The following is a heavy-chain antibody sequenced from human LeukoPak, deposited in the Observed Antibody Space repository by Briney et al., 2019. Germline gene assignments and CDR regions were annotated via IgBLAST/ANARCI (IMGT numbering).Heavy chain of an antibody. D-gene: IGHD7-27*01. CDR2: IWYDGSNK. J-gene: IGHJ4*02. Sequence: PGGSLRLSCAASGFTFSSYGTHWVRQAPGKGLEWVAVIWYDGSNKYYADSVKGRFTISRDNPKNTLYLQMNSLRAEDTAVYYCAKVREIGRLGIIDYWGQGTLVTVSS. CDR3: AKVREIGRLGIIDY. V-gene: IGHV3-33*06. CDR1: GFTFSSYG.